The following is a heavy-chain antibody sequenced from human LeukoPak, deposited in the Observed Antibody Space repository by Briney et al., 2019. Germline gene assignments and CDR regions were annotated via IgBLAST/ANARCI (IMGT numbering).Heavy chain of an antibody. CDR3: ARSTYSSGWYFDY. J-gene: IGHJ4*02. V-gene: IGHV3-30-3*01. CDR1: GFTFSSYA. CDR2: ISYDGSNK. Sequence: PGGSLRLSCAASGFTFSSYAMHWVRQAPGKGLEWVAVISYDGSNKYYADSVKGRFTISRDNSKNTRYLQMNSLRAEDTAVYYCARSTYSSGWYFDYWGQGTLVTVSS. D-gene: IGHD6-19*01.